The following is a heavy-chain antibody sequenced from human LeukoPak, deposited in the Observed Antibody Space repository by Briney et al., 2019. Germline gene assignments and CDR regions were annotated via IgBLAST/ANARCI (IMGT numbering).Heavy chain of an antibody. D-gene: IGHD3-3*01. J-gene: IGHJ4*02. V-gene: IGHV3-64*01. CDR2: ISSNGGST. CDR3: AREVKYYDFWSGYNRPQYYFDY. CDR1: GFTFSSYG. Sequence: GGSLRLSCAASGFTFSSYGMHWVRQAPGKGLEYVSAISSNGGSTYYANSVKGRFTISRDNSKNTLYLQMGSLRAEDMAVYYCAREVKYYDFWSGYNRPQYYFDYWGQGTLVTVSS.